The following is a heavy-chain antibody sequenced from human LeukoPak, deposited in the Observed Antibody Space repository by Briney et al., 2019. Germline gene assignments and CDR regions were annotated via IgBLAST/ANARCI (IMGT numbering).Heavy chain of an antibody. CDR2: LIPILGIA. D-gene: IGHD3-22*01. CDR3: ARENYYDRSCYYYGSPLYGMDV. Sequence: SVTVSCKASGGTFSSYAISWVGQAPGQGLEWMGRLIPILGIANYAQKFQGRVTITADKSTSTAYMELSSLRSEDTAVYYCARENYYDRSCYYYGSPLYGMDVWGQGTTVTVSS. CDR1: GGTFSSYA. J-gene: IGHJ6*02. V-gene: IGHV1-69*04.